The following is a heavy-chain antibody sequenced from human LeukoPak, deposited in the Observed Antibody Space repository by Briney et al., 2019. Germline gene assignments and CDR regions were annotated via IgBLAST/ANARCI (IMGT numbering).Heavy chain of an antibody. V-gene: IGHV3-23*01. D-gene: IGHD4-23*01. CDR2: ISGSGRGGAT. Sequence: PGGPLRLSCAASGFTFSNYAMSWVRQAPGKGLEWVSNISGSGRGGATYCADSVKGRFSISRDISKNTVSLQMNSLRADDTAVYHCATFSYAGNAGGSAGSWSQGTLVTVSS. CDR3: ATFSYAGNAGGSAGS. CDR1: GFTFSNYA. J-gene: IGHJ5*02.